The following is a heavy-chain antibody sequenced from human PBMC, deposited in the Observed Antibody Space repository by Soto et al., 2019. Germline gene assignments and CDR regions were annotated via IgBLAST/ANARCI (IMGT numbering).Heavy chain of an antibody. V-gene: IGHV3-7*05. CDR1: GFTFSTYW. J-gene: IGHJ6*02. CDR3: ARGGCSSGSCHIQEEYYCLDV. CDR2: IKQDGSEK. Sequence: EVQLVESGGGLVQPGGSLRLSCAVSGFTFSTYWMSWVRQAPGKGLEWVANIKQDGSEKYYVDSVKGRFTISRDNAKNSLYLQMNSLRAEDTAMYYCARGGCSSGSCHIQEEYYCLDVWGQGTTVTVSS. D-gene: IGHD2-15*01.